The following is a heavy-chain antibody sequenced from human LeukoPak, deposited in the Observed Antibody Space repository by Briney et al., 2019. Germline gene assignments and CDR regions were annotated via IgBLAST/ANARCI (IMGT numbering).Heavy chain of an antibody. D-gene: IGHD2-2*01. Sequence: GGSLRLSCVASGFTFNKYWMSWVRQAPGKGLEWVANIKRDGSERYYVDSVRGRFTISRDNAKNSLYLQMNSLRAEDTAVYYCAKVPALVVPAAISDYWGQGTLVTVSS. CDR2: IKRDGSER. V-gene: IGHV3-7*03. J-gene: IGHJ4*02. CDR1: GFTFNKYW. CDR3: AKVPALVVPAAISDY.